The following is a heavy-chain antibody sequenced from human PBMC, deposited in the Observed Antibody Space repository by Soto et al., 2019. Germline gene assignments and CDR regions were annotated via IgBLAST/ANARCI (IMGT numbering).Heavy chain of an antibody. CDR3: PRSTPGNPFDI. D-gene: IGHD3-10*01. CDR1: GFTFSTYT. Sequence: EVQLVESGGGLVEPGGSLRLSCAASGFTFSTYTMNWVRQAPGKGLEWVSSISGGSRSIYYTDSLKGRSTVSRDNSKNSLYLQINSLKADDTTVHHRPRSTPGNPFDIWGQGTMVTVSS. V-gene: IGHV3-21*01. CDR2: ISGGSRSI. J-gene: IGHJ3*02.